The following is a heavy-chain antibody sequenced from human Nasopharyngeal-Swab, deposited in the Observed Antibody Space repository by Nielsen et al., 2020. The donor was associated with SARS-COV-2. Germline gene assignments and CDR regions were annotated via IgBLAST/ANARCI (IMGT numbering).Heavy chain of an antibody. D-gene: IGHD2-2*01. CDR1: GFTSSSYG. V-gene: IGHV3-33*01. Sequence: GESLKISCAASGFTSSSYGMHWVRQAPGKGLEWVAVIWYDGSNKYYADSVKGRFTISRDNSKNTLYLQMNSLRAEDTAVYYCARGVPAAAFDYWGQGTLVTVSS. J-gene: IGHJ4*02. CDR3: ARGVPAAAFDY. CDR2: IWYDGSNK.